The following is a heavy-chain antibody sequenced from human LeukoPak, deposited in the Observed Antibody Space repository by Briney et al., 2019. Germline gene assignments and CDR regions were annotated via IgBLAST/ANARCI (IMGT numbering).Heavy chain of an antibody. Sequence: GGSLRLPCAASGLTFSNYDMSWVRQAPGKGLEWVSSISDSGGSTYYADSVKGRFTISRDNSKNTLYLQMTNLRAADTAVYYCAKDLSRAVAADWFDPWDQGSLVTVSS. CDR1: GLTFSNYD. V-gene: IGHV3-23*01. CDR2: ISDSGGST. J-gene: IGHJ5*02. CDR3: AKDLSRAVAADWFDP. D-gene: IGHD6-19*01.